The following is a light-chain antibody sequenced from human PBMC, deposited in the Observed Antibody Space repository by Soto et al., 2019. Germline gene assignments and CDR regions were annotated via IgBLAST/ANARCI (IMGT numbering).Light chain of an antibody. CDR1: QSVSRD. J-gene: IGKJ4*01. V-gene: IGKV3-11*01. Sequence: IVLTQSPATLSLSPGERATLSCRASQSVSRDLAWYQQKPGQAPRLLIYDASNRDTGIPARFSGSGSGTDFTLTSSSLEPEDFAVYYCQQRSNGPLTFGGGTKGEMK. CDR2: DAS. CDR3: QQRSNGPLT.